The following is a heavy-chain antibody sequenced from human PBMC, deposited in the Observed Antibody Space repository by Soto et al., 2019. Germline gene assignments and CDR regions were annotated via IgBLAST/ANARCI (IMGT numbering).Heavy chain of an antibody. CDR1: GGTFSSYA. J-gene: IGHJ3*02. CDR2: IIPIFGTA. Sequence: SVKVSCKASGGTFSSYAISWVRQAPGQGLEWMGGIIPIFGTANYAQKFQGRVTITADESTSTAYMELSSLRSEDTAVYYCARDRGSDSSSSSHAFDIWGQGTMVTVSS. CDR3: ARDRGSDSSSSSHAFDI. V-gene: IGHV1-69*13. D-gene: IGHD6-13*01.